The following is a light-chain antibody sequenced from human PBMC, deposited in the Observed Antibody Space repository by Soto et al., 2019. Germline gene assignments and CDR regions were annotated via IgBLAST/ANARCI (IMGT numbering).Light chain of an antibody. CDR1: VLAKKY. Sequence: SYDLTQPSSVSVSPGQTARITCSGDVLAKKYARWFQQKPGQAPVLVIYKDSERPSGIPERFSGSSSGTTASLTISGLQTEDEADYYCSSYTTSSSYVFGTGTKVTVL. CDR3: SSYTTSSSYV. CDR2: KDS. V-gene: IGLV3-27*01. J-gene: IGLJ1*01.